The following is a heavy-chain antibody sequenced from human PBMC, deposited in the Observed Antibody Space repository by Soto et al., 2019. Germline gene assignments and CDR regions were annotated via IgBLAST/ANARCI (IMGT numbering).Heavy chain of an antibody. CDR2: ISAYNGNT. CDR1: GYTFTRYL. V-gene: IGHV1-18*01. Sequence: ASVKGSCKASGYTFTRYLSSWVRQANGQGLEWMGWISAYNGNTNYAQKLQGRVTMTTDTSTSTAYMELRSLRSDDTAVYYCARDNLERRRDNWFDPWGQGTLVIVSS. D-gene: IGHD1-1*01. CDR3: ARDNLERRRDNWFDP. J-gene: IGHJ5*02.